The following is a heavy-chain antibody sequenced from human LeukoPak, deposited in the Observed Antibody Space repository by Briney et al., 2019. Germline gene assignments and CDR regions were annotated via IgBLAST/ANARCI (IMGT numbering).Heavy chain of an antibody. CDR2: TYYRSKWYN. J-gene: IGHJ3*02. CDR3: ARAAYHYDGSGYYAFDM. V-gene: IGHV6-1*01. Sequence: KPSQTLSLTCAISGDSVSSNSAAWNWVRQSPSRGLEWLGRTYYRSKWYNHYAVSLKSRITISPDTSKNQFSLQLNSVTPEDTAVYYCARAAYHYDGSGYYAFDMWGQGTMVTVSS. D-gene: IGHD3-22*01. CDR1: GDSVSSNSAA.